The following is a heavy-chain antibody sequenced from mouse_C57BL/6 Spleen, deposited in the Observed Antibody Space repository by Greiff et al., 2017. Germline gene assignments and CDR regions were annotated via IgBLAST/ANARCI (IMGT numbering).Heavy chain of an antibody. V-gene: IGHV1-26*01. CDR3: ARSPQTLYDYAWFAY. CDR2: INPNNGGT. J-gene: IGHJ3*01. Sequence: VQLQQSGPELVKPGASVKISCKASGYTFTDYYMNWVKQSHGKSLEWIGDINPNNGGTSYNQKFKGKATLTVDKSSSTAYMELRSLTSEDSAVYYCARSPQTLYDYAWFAYWGQGTLVTVSA. CDR1: GYTFTDYY. D-gene: IGHD2-4*01.